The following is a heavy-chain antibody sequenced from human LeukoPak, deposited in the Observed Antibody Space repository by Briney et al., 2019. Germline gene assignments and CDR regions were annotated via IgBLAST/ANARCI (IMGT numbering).Heavy chain of an antibody. J-gene: IGHJ4*01. Sequence: GGSLRLSCEVSGFTLTDYWMNWVRQAPGKGPEWVASIRQDGSEKTYVDSVKGRFTISRDNTNNSLSLQLNGLRAEDTAVHYCARDGTAAGLYFDLWGQGTLVTVSS. CDR3: ARDGTAAGLYFDL. CDR1: GFTLTDYW. V-gene: IGHV3-7*01. D-gene: IGHD6-13*01. CDR2: IRQDGSEK.